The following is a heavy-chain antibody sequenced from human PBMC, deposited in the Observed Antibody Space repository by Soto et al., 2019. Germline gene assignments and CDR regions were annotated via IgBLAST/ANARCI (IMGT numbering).Heavy chain of an antibody. CDR1: GFTFDDYA. J-gene: IGHJ4*02. CDR2: ISWNSGSI. Sequence: GGSLRLSCAASGFTFDDYAMHWVRQAPGKGLEWVSGISWNSGSIGYADSVKGRFTISRDNAKNSLYLQMNSLRAEDTALYYCAKATYSSSWYPFDYWGQGTLVTVSS. V-gene: IGHV3-9*01. CDR3: AKATYSSSWYPFDY. D-gene: IGHD6-13*01.